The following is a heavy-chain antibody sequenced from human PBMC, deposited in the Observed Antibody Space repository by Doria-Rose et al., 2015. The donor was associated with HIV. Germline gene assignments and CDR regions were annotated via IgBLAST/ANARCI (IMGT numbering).Heavy chain of an antibody. D-gene: IGHD6-13*01. V-gene: IGHV2-26*01. J-gene: IGHJ4*02. CDR1: GVSHSSPGMG. CDR3: ARIKSSRWYHKYYFDF. Sequence: QITLKESGPVLVKPTETLTLTCTVSGVSHSSPGMGVSWIRQPPGKALEWLANIFSDDERSYKTSLKSRLTISRDTSKSQVVLTMTDMDPVDTATYYCARIKSSRWYHKYYFDFWGQGTLVIVSA. CDR2: IFSDDER.